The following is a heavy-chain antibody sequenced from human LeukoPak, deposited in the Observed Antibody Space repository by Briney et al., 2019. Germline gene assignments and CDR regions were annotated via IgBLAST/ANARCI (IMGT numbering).Heavy chain of an antibody. D-gene: IGHD3-10*01. Sequence: ASVKVSCKASGYTFNDYYLHWVRQAPGQGLEWMGWIGPNTGGTYYAQTFQGRVTMTSAASISTVYMELTSLTYDDTAVYYCARGSRFHPQNWFDPWGQGTLITVSS. V-gene: IGHV1-2*02. J-gene: IGHJ5*02. CDR1: GYTFNDYY. CDR2: IGPNTGGT. CDR3: ARGSRFHPQNWFDP.